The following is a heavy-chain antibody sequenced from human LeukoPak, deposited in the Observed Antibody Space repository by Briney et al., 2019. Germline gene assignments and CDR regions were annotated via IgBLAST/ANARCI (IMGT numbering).Heavy chain of an antibody. CDR2: IIPIFGSA. CDR1: GGTFSSYA. V-gene: IGHV1-69*13. Sequence: ASVKVSCKASGGTFSSYAISWVRQAPGQGLEWMGGIIPIFGSANYAQNFQGRVTITADESTTRAYMELSSLRSEDTAVYYCARVGDDIVAGGSWFDPWGQGTLVTVSS. J-gene: IGHJ5*02. CDR3: ARVGDDIVAGGSWFDP. D-gene: IGHD5-12*01.